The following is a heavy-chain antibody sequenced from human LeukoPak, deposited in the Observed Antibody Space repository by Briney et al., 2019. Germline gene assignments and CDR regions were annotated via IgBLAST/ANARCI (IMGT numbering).Heavy chain of an antibody. V-gene: IGHV3-7*05. CDR2: IKQDGSEK. J-gene: IGHJ4*02. Sequence: GGSLRLSCAASGFTFSNYWMAWVRQAPGTGLEWVANIKQDGSEKHYVDSVKGRFTISRDNAKNSLYLQMNSLRAEDTAMYYCARDVDGILDHWGQGTLVTVSS. D-gene: IGHD5-24*01. CDR3: ARDVDGILDH. CDR1: GFTFSNYW.